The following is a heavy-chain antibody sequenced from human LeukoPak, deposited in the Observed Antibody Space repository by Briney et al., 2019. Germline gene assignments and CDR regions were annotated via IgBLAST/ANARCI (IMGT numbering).Heavy chain of an antibody. D-gene: IGHD4-17*01. CDR1: GGSFSGYY. J-gene: IGHJ5*02. CDR3: ARFFHDYGAVNWFDP. CDR2: INHSGST. Sequence: SETLSLTCAVYGGSFSGYYWSWIRQPPGKGLEWIGEINHSGSTNYDPSLKSRVTISVDTSKNQFSLKLSSVTAADTAVYYCARFFHDYGAVNWFDPGAREPWSPSPQ. V-gene: IGHV4-34*01.